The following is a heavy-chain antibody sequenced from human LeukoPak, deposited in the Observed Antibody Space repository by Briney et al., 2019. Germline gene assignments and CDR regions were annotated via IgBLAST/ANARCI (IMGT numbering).Heavy chain of an antibody. CDR2: ISASGDTI. J-gene: IGHJ6*04. D-gene: IGHD3-10*02. CDR3: AELGITMIGGV. V-gene: IGHV3-11*04. CDR1: GFTFSDYY. Sequence: GGSLRLSCAASGFTFSDYYMGWIRQAPGKGLQWVSYISASGDTIYYSDSVKGRFTISRDNAKNSLYLQMNSLRAEDTAVYYCAELGITMIGGVWGKGTTVTISS.